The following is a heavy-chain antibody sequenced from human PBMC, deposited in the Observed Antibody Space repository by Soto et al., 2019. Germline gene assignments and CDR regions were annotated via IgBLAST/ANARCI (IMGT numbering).Heavy chain of an antibody. J-gene: IGHJ2*01. CDR2: IIPIFGTV. CDR3: ARGNHRWLQLWYFDL. CDR1: GGTFSSYT. D-gene: IGHD5-12*01. V-gene: IGHV1-69*12. Sequence: QVQLVQSGAEVKKPGSSVTVSCKASGGTFSSYTISWVRQAPGQGLEWMGGIIPIFGTVNYAQKFQGRVTITADEPTSAAYMGVSSLRSADTAVYYCARGNHRWLQLWYFDLWGRGTLVTVSS.